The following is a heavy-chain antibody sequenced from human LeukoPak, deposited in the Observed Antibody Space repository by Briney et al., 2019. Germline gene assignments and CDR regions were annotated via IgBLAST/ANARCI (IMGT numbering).Heavy chain of an antibody. CDR2: IKKDGSEK. J-gene: IGHJ4*02. D-gene: IGHD2-8*02. CDR1: GFTFSSHW. Sequence: GGSLRLSCAASGFTFSSHWMSWVRQAPGKGLEWVANIKKDGSEKYYVDSVKGRFTISRDNAKTSLYLQMNSLRAEDTAVYYCAGATGVYWGQGTLVTVSS. V-gene: IGHV3-7*01. CDR3: AGATGVY.